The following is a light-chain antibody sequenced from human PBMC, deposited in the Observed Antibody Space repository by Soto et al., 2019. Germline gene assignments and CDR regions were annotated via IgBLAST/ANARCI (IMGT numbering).Light chain of an antibody. CDR2: GAS. J-gene: IGKJ1*01. CDR1: QSVSSSY. Sequence: EIVLTQSPGNLSLSPGERATLSCRASQSVSSSYLAWYQQKPGQAPRLLIYGASSRATGIPDRFSGSGSGTDFTLTISRLEPEDFAVYHCQQYASSPTFGQGTKVDIK. V-gene: IGKV3-20*01. CDR3: QQYASSPT.